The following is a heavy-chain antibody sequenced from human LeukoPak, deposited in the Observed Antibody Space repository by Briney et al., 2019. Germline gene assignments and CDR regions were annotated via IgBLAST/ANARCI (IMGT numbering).Heavy chain of an antibody. V-gene: IGHV3-30*03. CDR1: GFAFSTYG. Sequence: GGSLRLSCAASGFAFSTYGVHWVRQAPGKGLEWVAVISYDGSNKYYVDSVKGRFTISRDNSKNTLHLQMNSLRAEDTAVYYCRRDYYDSSGYYSIDYWGQGTLVTVSS. CDR3: RRDYYDSSGYYSIDY. D-gene: IGHD3-22*01. CDR2: ISYDGSNK. J-gene: IGHJ4*02.